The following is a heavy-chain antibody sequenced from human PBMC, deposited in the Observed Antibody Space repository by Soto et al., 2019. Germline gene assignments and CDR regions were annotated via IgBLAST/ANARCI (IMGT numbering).Heavy chain of an antibody. J-gene: IGHJ3*02. CDR1: GFTFDDYA. CDR2: ISWNSGSI. Sequence: GGSLRLSCAASGFTFDDYAMHWVRQAPGKGLEWVSGISWNSGSIGYADSVKGRFTITRDNAKNSLYLQMYSLRAEDTSLYYCAKGWSFPDLFDIWGQGTMVTV. V-gene: IGHV3-9*01. CDR3: AKGWSFPDLFDI. D-gene: IGHD1-26*01.